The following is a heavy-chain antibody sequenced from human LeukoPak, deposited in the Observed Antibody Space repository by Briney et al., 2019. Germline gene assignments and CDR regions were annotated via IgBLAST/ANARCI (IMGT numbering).Heavy chain of an antibody. CDR2: ISNNGSDI. CDR1: GFTFSDFI. J-gene: IGHJ4*02. D-gene: IGHD3-10*02. V-gene: IGHV3-64*01. Sequence: GGSLRLSCTASGFTFSDFIMHWVRQAPGQALEYISAISNNGSDIYYANSVKGTFSISRDNPKNPLYLKIHTARGEAMAVYYFVRATYVNQPFDLWGQGSLVTVSS. CDR3: VRATYVNQPFDL.